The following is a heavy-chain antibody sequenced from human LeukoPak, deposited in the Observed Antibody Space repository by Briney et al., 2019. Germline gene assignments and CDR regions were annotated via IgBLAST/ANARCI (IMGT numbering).Heavy chain of an antibody. D-gene: IGHD6-13*01. J-gene: IGHJ4*02. CDR3: ARGPRQNIIWYILF. Sequence: GASVKVSCKASGGTFSSYAISWVGQAPGQGLEWLGRIIPILGIANYAQKSQGRVTITADKSTSTAYMELSSLRSEDTAVYYCARGPRQNIIWYILFWGQGTLVTISS. CDR2: IIPILGIA. CDR1: GGTFSSYA. V-gene: IGHV1-69*04.